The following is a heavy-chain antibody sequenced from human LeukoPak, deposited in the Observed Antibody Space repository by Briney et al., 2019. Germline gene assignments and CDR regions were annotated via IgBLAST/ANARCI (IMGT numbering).Heavy chain of an antibody. Sequence: GASVKVSCKASGGTFSSYAINWVRQAAGHGLEWMGRIVPIFSTSNYAQKFQGRVTLTTDESTRTAYMELSSLRSEDTAVYYCATSSGGIYDSSGYYYNDAFDMWGQGTMVTVSS. CDR1: GGTFSSYA. CDR2: IVPIFSTS. J-gene: IGHJ3*02. D-gene: IGHD3-22*01. V-gene: IGHV1-69*05. CDR3: ATSSGGIYDSSGYYYNDAFDM.